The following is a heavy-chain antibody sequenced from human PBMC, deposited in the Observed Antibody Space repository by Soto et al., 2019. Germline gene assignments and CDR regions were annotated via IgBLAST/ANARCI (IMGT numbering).Heavy chain of an antibody. D-gene: IGHD3-10*01. CDR3: ARDLSYGSACMDV. V-gene: IGHV3-33*01. CDR1: GFTFSSHG. Sequence: GGSLRLSCAASGFTFSSHGMHCVRQAPGKGLEWVAVIWYDGSNKYYADSVKGRFTISRDNSKNTLYLQMNSLRAEDTAVYYCARDLSYGSACMDVLGQGTTDIVS. CDR2: IWYDGSNK. J-gene: IGHJ6*02.